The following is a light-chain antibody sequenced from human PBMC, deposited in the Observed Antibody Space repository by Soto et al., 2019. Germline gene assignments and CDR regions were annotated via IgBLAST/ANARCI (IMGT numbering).Light chain of an antibody. CDR1: QSVGSL. V-gene: IGKV1-12*01. CDR2: DAS. Sequence: DVQMTQTPASVSSSVGDRATITCRASQSVGSLLAWYQQKPGQAPKLLIYDASNLHADIPSRFSGSGSGTDFALTISSLQPEDFAMYHCQQTYSFPPTFGRGTEVEIK. CDR3: QQTYSFPPT. J-gene: IGKJ4*01.